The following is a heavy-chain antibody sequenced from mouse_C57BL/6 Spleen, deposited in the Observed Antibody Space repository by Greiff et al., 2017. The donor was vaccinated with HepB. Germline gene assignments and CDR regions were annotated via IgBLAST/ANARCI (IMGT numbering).Heavy chain of an antibody. D-gene: IGHD2-5*01. CDR3: ARSYYSNSAWFAY. V-gene: IGHV1-61*01. J-gene: IGHJ3*01. Sequence: QVQLQQPGAELVRPGSSVKLSCKASGYTFTSYWMDWVKQRPGQGLEWIGNIYPSDSETHYNQKFKDKATLTVDKSSSTAYMQLSSLTSEDSAVCYCARSYYSNSAWFAYWGQGTLVTVSA. CDR2: IYPSDSET. CDR1: GYTFTSYW.